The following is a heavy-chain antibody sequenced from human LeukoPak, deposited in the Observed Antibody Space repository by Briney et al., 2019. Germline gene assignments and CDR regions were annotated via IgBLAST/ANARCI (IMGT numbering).Heavy chain of an antibody. J-gene: IGHJ3*02. D-gene: IGHD5-18*01. V-gene: IGHV4-4*02. CDR2: IYHSGST. CDR3: ARIGVDTAMADAFDI. Sequence: SETLSLTCAVSGGSISSSNWWSWVRQPPGKGLEWIGEIYHSGSTNYNPPLKSRVTISVDKPKNQFSLKLSSVTAADTAVYYCARIGVDTAMADAFDIWGQGTMVTVSS. CDR1: GGSISSSNW.